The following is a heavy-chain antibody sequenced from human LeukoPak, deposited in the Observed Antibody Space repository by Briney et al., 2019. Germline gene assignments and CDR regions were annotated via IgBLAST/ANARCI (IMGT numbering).Heavy chain of an antibody. CDR1: GFTFSDYY. D-gene: IGHD2-21*02. V-gene: IGHV3-7*01. CDR3: AKDIVGGGDDY. Sequence: GGSLRLSCAASGFTFSDYYMTWIRQAPGKGLEWVGNINEDGKKQNFVDSVKGRFIISRDNAKNSVYLQMNSLRDEDTAVYYCAKDIVGGGDDYWGQGTLVTVSS. J-gene: IGHJ4*02. CDR2: INEDGKKQ.